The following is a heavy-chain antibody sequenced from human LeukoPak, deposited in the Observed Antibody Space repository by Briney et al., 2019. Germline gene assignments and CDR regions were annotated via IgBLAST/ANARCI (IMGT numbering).Heavy chain of an antibody. V-gene: IGHV1-8*02. CDR2: MNPNSGNT. Sequence: ASVKVSCKASGGTFSSYAINWVRQATGQGLEWMGWMNPNSGNTAYAQKFQGRVTMTRNTSISTAYMELTSLRSGDTAVYYCARDGSGTYYSFYNWFDPWGRGTLVTVSS. J-gene: IGHJ5*02. CDR1: GGTFSSYA. D-gene: IGHD3-10*01. CDR3: ARDGSGTYYSFYNWFDP.